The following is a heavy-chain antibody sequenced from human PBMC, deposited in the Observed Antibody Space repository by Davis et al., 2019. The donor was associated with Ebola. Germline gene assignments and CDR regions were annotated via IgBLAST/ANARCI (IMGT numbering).Heavy chain of an antibody. CDR3: AREFHQQATTGGYQLLKECGMDV. J-gene: IGHJ6*04. D-gene: IGHD2-2*01. CDR1: GFTFSSYS. CDR2: ISSSSSTI. V-gene: IGHV3-48*02. Sequence: GGSLRLSCAASGFTFSSYSMNWVRQAPGKGLEWVSYISSSSSTIYYADSVKGRFTISRDNAKNSLYLQMNSLRDEDTAVYYCAREFHQQATTGGYQLLKECGMDVWGKGTTVTVSS.